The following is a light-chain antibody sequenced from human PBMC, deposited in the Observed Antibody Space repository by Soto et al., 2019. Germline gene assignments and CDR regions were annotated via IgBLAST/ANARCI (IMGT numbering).Light chain of an antibody. V-gene: IGKV3D-20*02. Sequence: EILLSQSPGTLYFSPGERSTLSLRVIQSVSSSYLAWYQQKPGQAPRILIYDVSNRASGIPARFRGSGSGTDFTLTISSLQPEDFATYYCQQSYSTLTWTFGQGTKVDIK. CDR1: QSVSSSY. J-gene: IGKJ1*01. CDR2: DVS. CDR3: QQSYSTLTWT.